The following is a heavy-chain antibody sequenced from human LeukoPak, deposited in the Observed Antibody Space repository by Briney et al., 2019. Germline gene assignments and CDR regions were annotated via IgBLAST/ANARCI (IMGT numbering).Heavy chain of an antibody. V-gene: IGHV3-9*01. CDR1: GFTFDDYT. CDR3: AREHTPFTSRYYDSSGSYGMDV. CDR2: INWNSGSI. Sequence: GGSLRLSCAASGFTFDDYTMHWVRHAPGKGLERVSGINWNSGSIGYADSVRGRFTISRDNAKNSLYLQMNSLRAEDTALYYCAREHTPFTSRYYDSSGSYGMDVWGQGTTVTVS. D-gene: IGHD3-22*01. J-gene: IGHJ6*02.